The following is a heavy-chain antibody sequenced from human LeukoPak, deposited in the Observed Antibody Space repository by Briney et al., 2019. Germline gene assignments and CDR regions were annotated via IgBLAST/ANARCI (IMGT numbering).Heavy chain of an antibody. CDR2: VYYSGSA. V-gene: IGHV4-39*07. J-gene: IGHJ4*02. Sequence: SETLSLTCTVSGGSISSSSYYWSWIRQSPGKGLEWIVNVYYSGSAYYNPSLKSRVTMSVDTSKNQFSLKLSSVTAADTAVYYCARKPIINNAWYYFDYWGQGTLVTVSS. CDR3: ARKPIINNAWYYFDY. CDR1: GGSISSSSYY. D-gene: IGHD1/OR15-1a*01.